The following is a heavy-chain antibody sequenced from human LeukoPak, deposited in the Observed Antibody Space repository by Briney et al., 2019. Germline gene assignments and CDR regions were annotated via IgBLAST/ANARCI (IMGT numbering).Heavy chain of an antibody. V-gene: IGHV3-23*01. CDR2: IPASGGTT. D-gene: IGHD2-15*01. CDR1: GFRFMNYA. J-gene: IGHJ6*03. Sequence: GGSLRLSCAASGFRFMNYAMTWVRQAPGKGLEWVSTIPASGGTTYYADSVKGRFTISRDNSKNTLYLQMNSLRADDTAVYYCAKTAIGGYHFYSMDVWGKGTTVTVSS. CDR3: AKTAIGGYHFYSMDV.